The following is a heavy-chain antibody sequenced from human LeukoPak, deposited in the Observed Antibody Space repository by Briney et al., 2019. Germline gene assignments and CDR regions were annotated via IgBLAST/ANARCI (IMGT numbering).Heavy chain of an antibody. CDR3: AVLGYCSGGSCYNAAVSAY. Sequence: AGGSLRLSCAASGFTFSSYAMSWVRQAPGKGLEWVSAISGSGGSTYYADSVKGRFTISRDNSKNTLYLQMNSLRAEDTAVYYCAVLGYCSGGSCYNAAVSAYWGQGTLVTVSS. CDR1: GFTFSSYA. CDR2: ISGSGGST. J-gene: IGHJ4*02. D-gene: IGHD2-15*01. V-gene: IGHV3-23*01.